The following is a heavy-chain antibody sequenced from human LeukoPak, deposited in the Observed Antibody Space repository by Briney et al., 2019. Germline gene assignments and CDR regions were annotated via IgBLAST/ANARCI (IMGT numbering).Heavy chain of an antibody. CDR1: GGSITSNNYY. CDR2: GYYDGTA. CDR3: ARGYYSDTSGYYSLAEA. D-gene: IGHD3-22*01. Sequence: SETLSLTCTVSGGSITSNNYYWGWIRQAPGKGLEWIGSGYYDGTAYYNPSLRSRVTISLGTSNNQFSLKLSSVTAADTAVYYCARGYYSDTSGYYSLAEAWGQGTLVTVSS. J-gene: IGHJ5*02. V-gene: IGHV4-39*01.